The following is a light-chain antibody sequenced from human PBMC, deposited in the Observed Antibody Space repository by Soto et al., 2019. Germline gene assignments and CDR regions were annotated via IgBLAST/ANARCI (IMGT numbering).Light chain of an antibody. Sequence: EIAMTQSPDTLSVSPGDRATLSCRASQGVRSDLAWYQQKAGQSPRLLIYGASTRAAESPARFSGSGSDTEFTPTISSLQSEDFAVYYCQQYSKWPLTFGGGTKVDIK. CDR1: QGVRSD. J-gene: IGKJ4*01. V-gene: IGKV3-15*01. CDR2: GAS. CDR3: QQYSKWPLT.